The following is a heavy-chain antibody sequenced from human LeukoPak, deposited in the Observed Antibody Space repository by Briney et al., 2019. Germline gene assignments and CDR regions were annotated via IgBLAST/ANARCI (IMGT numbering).Heavy chain of an antibody. D-gene: IGHD3-22*01. J-gene: IGHJ4*02. V-gene: IGHV3-11*01. CDR2: ISSSGSTI. CDR1: GFTFSGYY. CDR3: ARDRQRWYYYDSSGPDSGADY. Sequence: PGGSLRLSCAASGFTFSGYYMSWIRQAPGKGLEWVSYISSSGSTIYYADSVKGRFTISRDNAKNSLYLQMNSLRAEDTAVYYCARDRQRWYYYDSSGPDSGADYWGQGTLVTVSS.